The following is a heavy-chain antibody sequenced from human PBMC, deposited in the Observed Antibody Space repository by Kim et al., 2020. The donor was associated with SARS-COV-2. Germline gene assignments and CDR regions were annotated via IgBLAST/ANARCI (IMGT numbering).Heavy chain of an antibody. CDR3: TRHGDYGGNSNEESFDY. D-gene: IGHD4-17*01. Sequence: GGSLRLSCAASGFTFSGSAMHWVRQASGKGLEWVGRIRSKANSYATAYAASVKGRFTISRDDSKNTAYLQMNSLKTEDTAVYYCTRHGDYGGNSNEESFDYWGQGTLVTVSS. CDR2: IRSKANSYAT. J-gene: IGHJ4*02. CDR1: GFTFSGSA. V-gene: IGHV3-73*01.